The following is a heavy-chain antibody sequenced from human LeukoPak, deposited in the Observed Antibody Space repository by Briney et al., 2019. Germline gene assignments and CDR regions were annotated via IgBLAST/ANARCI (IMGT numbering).Heavy chain of an antibody. V-gene: IGHV3-48*03. CDR2: ISSRGSTK. CDR1: GFTFSSYE. CDR3: ARDGGYCSSTSCYEARLEY. Sequence: QPGGSLRLSCAASGFTFSSYETNWVRQAPGKGLEWVSYISSRGSTKYYADSVKGRFTISRDNAKNSLYLQMNSLRAEDTAVYYCARDGGYCSSTSCYEARLEYWGQGTLVTVSS. J-gene: IGHJ4*02. D-gene: IGHD2-2*01.